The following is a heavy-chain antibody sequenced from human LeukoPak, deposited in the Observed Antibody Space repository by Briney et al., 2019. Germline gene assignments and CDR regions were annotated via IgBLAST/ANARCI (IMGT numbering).Heavy chain of an antibody. J-gene: IGHJ3*02. Sequence: PSETLSLTCTVAAGSIGNYHWSWIRQPPGKGLEWIGCIFYSGSTYYNPSLKSRVTISVDTSKNQFSLRLSSVTAADTAVYYCARTNAFDIWGQGTMVTVSS. CDR3: ARTNAFDI. CDR2: IFYSGST. V-gene: IGHV4-59*08. CDR1: AGSIGNYH.